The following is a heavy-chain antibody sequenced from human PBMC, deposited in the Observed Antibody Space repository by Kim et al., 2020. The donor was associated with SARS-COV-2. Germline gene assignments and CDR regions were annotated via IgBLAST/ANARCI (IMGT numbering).Heavy chain of an antibody. D-gene: IGHD5-18*01. CDR2: IYYSGTT. CDR1: GGSISSSSYY. V-gene: IGHV4-39*01. Sequence: SETLSLTCTISGGSISSSSYYWGWIRQPPGKGLEWIGSIYYSGTTYYNPSLKSRVTISVDTSSNQFSLKLSSVTAADTSVYFCARHVDTSLFHQYLGYY. CDR3: ARHVDTSLFHQYLGYY. J-gene: IGHJ6*01.